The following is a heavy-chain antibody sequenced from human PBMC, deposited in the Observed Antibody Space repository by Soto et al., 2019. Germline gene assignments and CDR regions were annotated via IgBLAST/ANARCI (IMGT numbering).Heavy chain of an antibody. D-gene: IGHD2-21*01. CDR1: GFTFSNYW. Sequence: GGSLRLSCAAFGFTFSNYWMSWVRQAPGKGLEWVANIKQDGSEKYYVDSVKGRFTISRDNAKNSLYLQMNSLRAEDTAVYYCARDVAYSDYWGQGTLVTVSS. CDR2: IKQDGSEK. CDR3: ARDVAYSDY. J-gene: IGHJ4*02. V-gene: IGHV3-7*01.